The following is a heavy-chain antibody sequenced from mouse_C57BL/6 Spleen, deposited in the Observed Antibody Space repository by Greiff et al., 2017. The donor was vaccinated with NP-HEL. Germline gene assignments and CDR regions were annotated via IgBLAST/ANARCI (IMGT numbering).Heavy chain of an antibody. D-gene: IGHD2-10*01. CDR2: INPSTGGT. J-gene: IGHJ3*01. CDR1: GYSFTGYY. CDR3: AREGLLSFAC. V-gene: IGHV1-42*01. Sequence: EVQLQQSGPELVKPGASVKISCKASGYSFTGYYMNWVKQSPEKSLEWIGEINPSTGGTTYNQKFKGKATLTVDQSSSTAYMQLNSLTSEDSAVYYCAREGLLSFACWGQGTLVTVSA.